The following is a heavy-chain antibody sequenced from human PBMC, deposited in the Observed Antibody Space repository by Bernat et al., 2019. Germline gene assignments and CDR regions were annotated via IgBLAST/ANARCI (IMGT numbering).Heavy chain of an antibody. D-gene: IGHD3-10*01. CDR3: ARDGESGAFDI. V-gene: IGHV3-21*01. CDR2: ISSSSSYI. Sequence: EVQLVESGGGLVKPGGSLRLSCAASGFTFSSYSMNWVRQAPGKGLEWVSSISSSSSYIYYADSVKGRFTISRDNAKNSLYLKMNSLRAEDTAVYYCARDGESGAFDIWGQGTMVTVSS. CDR1: GFTFSSYS. J-gene: IGHJ3*02.